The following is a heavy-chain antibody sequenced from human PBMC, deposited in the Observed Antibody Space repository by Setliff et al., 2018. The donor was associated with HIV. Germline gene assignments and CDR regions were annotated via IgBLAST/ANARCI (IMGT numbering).Heavy chain of an antibody. CDR3: AGPRGDEAFDI. Sequence: EASVKVSCKAFGGTSNTYAINWVRQAPGQGLEWMGQVITILDITSYAQKFQGRVTITADESTNTMYMELSSLRSDDTAVYYCAGPRGDEAFDIWGQGTMVTVSS. CDR2: VITILDIT. CDR1: GGTSNTYA. V-gene: IGHV1-69*10. J-gene: IGHJ3*02. D-gene: IGHD3-10*01.